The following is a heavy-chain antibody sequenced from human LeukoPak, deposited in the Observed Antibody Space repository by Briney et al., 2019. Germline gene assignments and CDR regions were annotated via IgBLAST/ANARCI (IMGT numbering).Heavy chain of an antibody. J-gene: IGHJ5*02. CDR2: INHSGST. V-gene: IGHV4-34*01. CDR1: GGSFSGYY. CDR3: ARGPKVPAAIFYFAFDP. Sequence: ETLSLTCAVYGGSFSGYYWSWIRQPPGKGLEWIGEINHSGSTNYNPSLKSRVTTSVDTSKNQFSLKLSSVTAADTAVYYCARGPKVPAAIFYFAFDPWGQGTLVTVSS. D-gene: IGHD2-2*01.